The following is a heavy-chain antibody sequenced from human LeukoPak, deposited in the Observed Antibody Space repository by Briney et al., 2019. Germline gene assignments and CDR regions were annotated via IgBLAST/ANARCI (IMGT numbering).Heavy chain of an antibody. CDR2: IHYSGST. CDR1: GGSISSYY. J-gene: IGHJ5*02. D-gene: IGHD1-26*01. V-gene: IGHV4-59*08. Sequence: PSETLSLTCTVSGGSISSYYWSWIRQPPGKGLEWIGYIHYSGSTNYNPSLKSRVTISVDTSKNQLSLKLSSLTAADTAVYYCARHEYSGSYYGLSWFDPWGQGTLVTVPS. CDR3: ARHEYSGSYYGLSWFDP.